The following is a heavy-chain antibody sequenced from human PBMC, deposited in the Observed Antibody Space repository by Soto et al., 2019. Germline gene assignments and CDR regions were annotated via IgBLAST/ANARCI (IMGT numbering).Heavy chain of an antibody. D-gene: IGHD5-18*01. J-gene: IGHJ3*02. CDR1: GYTFGNYP. CDR2: INTGTVKA. Sequence: QVQLVQSGAEVKKPGASVKISCQASGYTFGNYPMHWVRQAPGQRLEWMAWINTGTVKAQLSQKLQGRLTITTDTSATTVYLVLSSLRSEDTAVYYCAREGIHSQSHPWGDAFDIWGQGTAVIVSS. V-gene: IGHV1-3*04. CDR3: AREGIHSQSHPWGDAFDI.